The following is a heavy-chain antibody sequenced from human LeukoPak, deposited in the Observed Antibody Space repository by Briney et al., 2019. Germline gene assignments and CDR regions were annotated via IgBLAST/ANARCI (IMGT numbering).Heavy chain of an antibody. D-gene: IGHD3-22*01. J-gene: IGHJ3*02. Sequence: GGSLRLSCAASGFTFSNAWISWVRQAPGKGLEWVGRIKSKTDGGTTDYAAPVKGRFTISRDDSKNTLYLQMNSLKTEDTAVYYCTTEGLLRDDAFDIWGQGTMVTVSS. CDR1: GFTFSNAW. CDR3: TTEGLLRDDAFDI. CDR2: IKSKTDGGTT. V-gene: IGHV3-15*01.